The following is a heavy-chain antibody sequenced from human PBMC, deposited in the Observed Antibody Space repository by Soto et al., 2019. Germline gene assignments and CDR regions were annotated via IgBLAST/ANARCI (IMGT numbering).Heavy chain of an antibody. V-gene: IGHV3-30*03. CDR2: ISYDGSNK. CDR3: ARDLGCSSTSCYDLLPPFDY. D-gene: IGHD2-2*01. Sequence: GGSLRLSCAASGFTFSSYGMHWVRQAPGKGLEWVAVISYDGSNKYYADSVKGRFTNSRDNSKNTLYLQMNSLRAEDTAVYYCARDLGCSSTSCYDLLPPFDYWGQGTLVTVSS. J-gene: IGHJ4*02. CDR1: GFTFSSYG.